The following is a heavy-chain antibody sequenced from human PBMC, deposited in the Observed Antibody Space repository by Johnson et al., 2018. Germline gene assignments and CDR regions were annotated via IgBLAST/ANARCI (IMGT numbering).Heavy chain of an antibody. D-gene: IGHD3-22*01. V-gene: IGHV3-33*01. CDR2: IWHDGSNK. CDR1: GFTFSSYG. Sequence: QEQLVESGGGVVQPGRSLRLSCAASGFTFSSYGMHWVRQAPGKGLEWVAVIWHDGSNKYYADSVKGRFTISRDNSKNTLYLQMNRLRPEDTAVYYCARGDYYDSSGYYNAFDIWGQGTMVTVSS. CDR3: ARGDYYDSSGYYNAFDI. J-gene: IGHJ3*02.